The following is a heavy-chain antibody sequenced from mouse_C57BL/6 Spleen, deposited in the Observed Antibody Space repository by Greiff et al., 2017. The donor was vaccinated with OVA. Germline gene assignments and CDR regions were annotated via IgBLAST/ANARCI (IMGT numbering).Heavy chain of an antibody. Sequence: EVKLMESGGGLVKPGGSLKLSCAASGFTFSSYAMSWVRQTPEKRLEWVATISDGGSYTYYPDNVKGRFTISRDNAKNNLYLQMSHLKSEDTAMYYCARGLLRLVYFDYWGQGTTLTVSS. CDR2: ISDGGSYT. D-gene: IGHD3-2*02. CDR3: ARGLLRLVYFDY. CDR1: GFTFSSYA. J-gene: IGHJ2*01. V-gene: IGHV5-4*03.